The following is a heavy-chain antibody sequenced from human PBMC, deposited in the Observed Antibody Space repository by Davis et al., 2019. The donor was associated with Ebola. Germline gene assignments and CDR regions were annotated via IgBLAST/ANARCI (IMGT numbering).Heavy chain of an antibody. V-gene: IGHV4-30-4*01. D-gene: IGHD3-9*01. CDR1: GGSINNVDYY. Sequence: LRLSCSVSGGSINNVDYYWTWIRQPPGKGLEWIGYIYSLGGTYYNPSLKSRVALSIDMSKNQFSLKLSSVSAADTAVYYCARMPTTGYSDYFDLWGQGTLVTVSS. J-gene: IGHJ4*02. CDR3: ARMPTTGYSDYFDL. CDR2: IYSLGGT.